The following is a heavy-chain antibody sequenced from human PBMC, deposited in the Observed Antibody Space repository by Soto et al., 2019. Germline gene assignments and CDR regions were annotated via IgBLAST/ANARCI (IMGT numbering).Heavy chain of an antibody. CDR1: GFSFTNFA. Sequence: GGSLRLSCAASGFSFTNFAMSWVRQAPGKGLEWVAVIGASGGITWYADSVKGRLSISRDNSKNTLYLQLNSLRFEDTAVYYCAKDDFTDRGDDYFDYWGPGTLVTVSS. D-gene: IGHD2-21*02. CDR2: IGASGGIT. CDR3: AKDDFTDRGDDYFDY. J-gene: IGHJ4*02. V-gene: IGHV3-23*01.